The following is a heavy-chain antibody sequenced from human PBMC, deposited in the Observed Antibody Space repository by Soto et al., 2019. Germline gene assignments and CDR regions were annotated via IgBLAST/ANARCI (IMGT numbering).Heavy chain of an antibody. D-gene: IGHD4-17*01. CDR3: ARVGDYGVGTNWFVP. CDR2: IYYSGSA. CDR1: GSSISSGDYY. V-gene: IGHV4-30-4*01. Sequence: QVQLQESGPGLVKPSQTLSLTCTVSGSSISSGDYYWNLIHQPPGKGLEWIGYIYYSGSAYYNPSLKSRVTISVVTSKNQFSLKLSSVTAADTAVYYCARVGDYGVGTNWFVPWGQGTLVTVSS. J-gene: IGHJ5*02.